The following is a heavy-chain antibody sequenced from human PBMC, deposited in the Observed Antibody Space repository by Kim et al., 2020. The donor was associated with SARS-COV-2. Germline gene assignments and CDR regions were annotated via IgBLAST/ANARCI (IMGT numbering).Heavy chain of an antibody. Sequence: GGSLRLSCAASGFTFSSYAMHWVRQAPGKGLEWVAVISYDGSNKYYADSVKGRFTISRDNSKNTLYLQMNILRAEDTAVYYCARVSGEMVRGVIIAYYYGMDVWGQGTTVTASS. D-gene: IGHD3-10*01. V-gene: IGHV3-30*04. CDR1: GFTFSSYA. CDR2: ISYDGSNK. CDR3: ARVSGEMVRGVIIAYYYGMDV. J-gene: IGHJ6*02.